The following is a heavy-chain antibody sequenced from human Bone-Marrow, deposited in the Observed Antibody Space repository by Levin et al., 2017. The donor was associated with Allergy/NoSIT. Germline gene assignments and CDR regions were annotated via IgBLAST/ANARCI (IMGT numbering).Heavy chain of an antibody. CDR2: IYYSGST. CDR3: ASTLRAEHIRRPYWEGWFYAFDI. J-gene: IGHJ3*02. CDR1: GGSISSGGYY. V-gene: IGHV4-31*03. D-gene: IGHD1-14*01. Sequence: SETLSLTCTVSGGSISSGGYYWSWIRQHPGKGLEWIGYIYYSGSTYYNPSLKSRVTISVDTSKNQFSLKLSSVTAADTAVYYCASTLRAEHIRRPYWEGWFYAFDIWGQGTMVTVSS.